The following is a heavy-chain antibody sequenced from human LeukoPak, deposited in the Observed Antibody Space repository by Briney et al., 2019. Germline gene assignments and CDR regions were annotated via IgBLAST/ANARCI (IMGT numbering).Heavy chain of an antibody. V-gene: IGHV4-39*01. D-gene: IGHD3-3*01. CDR2: IYYSGST. CDR1: GGSISSSSYY. Sequence: SETLSLTCTVSGGSISSSSYYWGWIPQPPGKGLEWFGSIYYSGSTYYNPSLKSRVTISVDTSKNQFSLKLSSVTAADTAVYYCASLYFWRGYYAFDYWGQGTLVTVSS. CDR3: ASLYFWRGYYAFDY. J-gene: IGHJ4*02.